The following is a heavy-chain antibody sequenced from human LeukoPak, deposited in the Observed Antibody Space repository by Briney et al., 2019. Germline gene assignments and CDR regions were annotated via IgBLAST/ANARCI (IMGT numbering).Heavy chain of an antibody. D-gene: IGHD1-26*01. CDR3: ARGAVAGANFDY. J-gene: IGHJ4*02. Sequence: GGSLRLSCAASGFTFSSYAMHWVRQAPGKGLEWVAVISYDGSNKYYADSVKGRFTISRDNSKNTLYLQMNSLRAEDTAVYYCARGAVAGANFDYWGLGTLVTVSS. V-gene: IGHV3-30-3*01. CDR2: ISYDGSNK. CDR1: GFTFSSYA.